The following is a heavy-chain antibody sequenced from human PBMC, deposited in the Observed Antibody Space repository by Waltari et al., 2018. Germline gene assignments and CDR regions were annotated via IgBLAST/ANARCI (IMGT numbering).Heavy chain of an antibody. CDR1: GFTFSRFW. D-gene: IGHD3-16*01. CDR3: VRDDDGGMGAV. CDR2: IYQDGSVK. J-gene: IGHJ6*02. V-gene: IGHV3-7*01. Sequence: EVQLVESGGGLVQPGGSLRLSCAASGFTFSRFWMSWVRQAPGKGLEWVANIYQDGSVKNYVDSVKGRFTTPRDNARNSLYLQMNSLRADDTAVYYCVRDDDGGMGAVWGQGTTVTVSS.